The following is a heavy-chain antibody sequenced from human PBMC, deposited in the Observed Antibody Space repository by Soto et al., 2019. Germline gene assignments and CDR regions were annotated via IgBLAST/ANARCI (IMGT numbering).Heavy chain of an antibody. Sequence: PGGSLRLSCAASGFTFSSYAMSWVRQAPGKGLEWVPAISGGGGSTYYADSVKGRFTISRDNSKNTLYLQMNSLRAEDTAVYYCARDSSTVTTFVDYWGQGTLVTVSS. CDR2: ISGGGGST. CDR1: GFTFSSYA. CDR3: ARDSSTVTTFVDY. J-gene: IGHJ4*02. D-gene: IGHD4-17*01. V-gene: IGHV3-23*01.